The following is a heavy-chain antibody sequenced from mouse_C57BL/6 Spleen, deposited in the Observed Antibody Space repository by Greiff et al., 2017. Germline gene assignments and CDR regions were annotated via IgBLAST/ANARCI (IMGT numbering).Heavy chain of an antibody. CDR3: ARDPGYYGSSYWYFDV. J-gene: IGHJ1*03. V-gene: IGHV5-4*01. CDR2: ISDGGSYT. CDR1: GFTFSSYA. D-gene: IGHD1-1*01. Sequence: DVKLVESGGGLVKPGGSLKLSCAASGFTFSSYAMSWVRQTPEKRLEWVATISDGGSYTYYPDNVKGRFTISRDNAKNNLYLQMSHLKSEDTAMYYCARDPGYYGSSYWYFDVWGTGTTVTVSS.